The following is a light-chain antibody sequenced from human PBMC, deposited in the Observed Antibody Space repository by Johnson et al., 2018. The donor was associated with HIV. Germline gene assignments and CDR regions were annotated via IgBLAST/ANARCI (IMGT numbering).Light chain of an antibody. CDR1: SPNIGHNY. CDR3: GTWETSLSAGLLYV. Sequence: QSVLTQPPSMSAAPGQKVTISCSGSSPNIGHNYVSWYQQVPGTAPKLLIYDNDKRPSGTPDRFSGSKSATSATLGITGLQTGDEADYYCGTWETSLSAGLLYVFGPGTKVTVL. V-gene: IGLV1-51*01. J-gene: IGLJ1*01. CDR2: DND.